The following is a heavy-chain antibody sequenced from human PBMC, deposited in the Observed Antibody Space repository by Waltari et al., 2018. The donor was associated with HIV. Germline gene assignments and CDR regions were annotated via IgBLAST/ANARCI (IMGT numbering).Heavy chain of an antibody. Sequence: QVQLQQWGAGLLKPSETLSLTCAVYGGSFSGYYWSWFRQPPGKGLEWIGEINHSGSTNYNPSLKSRVTISVDTSKNQFSLKLSSVTAADTAVYYCARLRGRLVPNYFDYWGQGTLVTVSS. D-gene: IGHD6-6*01. V-gene: IGHV4-34*01. CDR3: ARLRGRLVPNYFDY. CDR1: GGSFSGYY. CDR2: INHSGST. J-gene: IGHJ4*02.